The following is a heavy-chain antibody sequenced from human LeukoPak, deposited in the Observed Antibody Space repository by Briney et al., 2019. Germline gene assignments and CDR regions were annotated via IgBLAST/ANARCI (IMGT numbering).Heavy chain of an antibody. V-gene: IGHV3-23*01. CDR2: ISGSGDST. J-gene: IGHJ4*02. CDR3: AKERLSSGYFDY. CDR1: GFTFSIYA. Sequence: GGSLRLSCAASGFTFSIYAMSWVRQAPGKGLEWVSAISGSGDSTYYADSVKGRFTISRDNSKNTLYLQMNSLRADDTAVYYCAKERLSSGYFDYWGQGTLVTVSS.